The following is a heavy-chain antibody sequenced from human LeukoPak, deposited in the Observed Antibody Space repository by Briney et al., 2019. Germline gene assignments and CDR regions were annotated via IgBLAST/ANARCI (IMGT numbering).Heavy chain of an antibody. D-gene: IGHD6-19*01. Sequence: GASVKVSCKASGYTFTGKYMHWVRQAPGQGLEWMGWINPNSGGTNYAQKFQDRVTMTRDMSISTAYMELSRLRSDDTAVYYCARDAGYSSGWYNDYWGQGTLVTVSS. CDR1: GYTFTGKY. J-gene: IGHJ4*02. V-gene: IGHV1-2*02. CDR2: INPNSGGT. CDR3: ARDAGYSSGWYNDY.